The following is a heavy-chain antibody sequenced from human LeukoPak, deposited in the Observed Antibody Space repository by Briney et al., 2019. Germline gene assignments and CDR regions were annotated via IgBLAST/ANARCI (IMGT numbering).Heavy chain of an antibody. D-gene: IGHD1-26*01. CDR3: ARDRSIVGATPYFDY. Sequence: ASVKVSCKASGGTFSSYAISWVRQAPGQGLEWMGVINPDGGSTTYAQKFQGRVTMTRDTSTRTVYMDLSSLRSEDTAVYYCARDRSIVGATPYFDYWGQGTLVTVSS. CDR1: GGTFSSYA. V-gene: IGHV1-46*01. J-gene: IGHJ4*02. CDR2: INPDGGST.